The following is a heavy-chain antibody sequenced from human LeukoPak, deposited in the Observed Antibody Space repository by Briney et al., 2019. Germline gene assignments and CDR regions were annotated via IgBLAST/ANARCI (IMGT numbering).Heavy chain of an antibody. Sequence: SETLSLTCTVSGGSISSYYWSWIRQPPGKGLEWIGYIYYSGSTNYNPSLKSRVTISVDTSKNQFSLKLSSVTAADTAVYYCAREFNDVGDYWGQGTLVTVSS. CDR1: GGSISSYY. CDR3: AREFNDVGDY. CDR2: IYYSGST. V-gene: IGHV4-59*12. D-gene: IGHD2-8*01. J-gene: IGHJ4*02.